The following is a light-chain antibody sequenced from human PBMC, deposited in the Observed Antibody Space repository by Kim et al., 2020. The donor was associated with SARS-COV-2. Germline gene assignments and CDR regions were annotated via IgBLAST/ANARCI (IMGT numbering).Light chain of an antibody. J-gene: IGKJ4*01. CDR3: QQRSNWPRLT. CDR2: DAS. CDR1: QSVSSY. V-gene: IGKV3-11*01. Sequence: WSPGERATLSCRARQSVSSYLAWYQQKPGQAPRLLIYDASNRATGIPARFSGSGSGTDFTLTISSLEPEDFAVYYCQQRSNWPRLTFGGGTKVEIK.